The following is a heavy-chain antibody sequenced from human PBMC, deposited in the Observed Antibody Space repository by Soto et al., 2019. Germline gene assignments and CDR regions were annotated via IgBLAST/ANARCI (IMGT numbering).Heavy chain of an antibody. J-gene: IGHJ5*02. CDR3: ARGLYDILTGYYTRPNWFDP. CDR1: GGSFSGYY. V-gene: IGHV4-34*01. CDR2: INHSGST. Sequence: SETLSLTCAVYGGSFSGYYWSWIRQPPGKGLEWIGEINHSGSTNYNPSLKSRVTISVDTSKNQFSLKLSSVTAADTAVYYCARGLYDILTGYYTRPNWFDPWGQGTLVTVSS. D-gene: IGHD3-9*01.